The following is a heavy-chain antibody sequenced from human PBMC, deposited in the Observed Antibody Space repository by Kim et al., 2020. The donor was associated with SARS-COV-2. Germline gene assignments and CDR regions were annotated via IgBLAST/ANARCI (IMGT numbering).Heavy chain of an antibody. V-gene: IGHV3-21*01. CDR1: GFTFSSYS. D-gene: IGHD6-13*01. J-gene: IGHJ4*02. CDR3: ARVGGYSSSALGY. CDR2: ISSSSSYI. Sequence: GGSLRLSCAASGFTFSSYSMNWVRQDPGKGLEWVSSISSSSSYIYYADSVKGRFTISRDNAKNSLYLQMNSLRAEDTAVYYCARVGGYSSSALGYWGQGTLVTVSS.